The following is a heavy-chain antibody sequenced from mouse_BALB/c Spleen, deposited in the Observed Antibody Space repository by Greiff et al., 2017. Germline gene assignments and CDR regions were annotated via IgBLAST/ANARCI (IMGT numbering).Heavy chain of an antibody. V-gene: IGHV1-7*01. CDR3: ARHYYYAMDY. CDR2: INPSTGYT. CDR1: GYTFTSYW. Sequence: QVQLKESGAELAKPGASVKMSCKASGYTFTSYWMHWVKQRPGQGLEWIGYINPSTGYTEYNQKFKDKATLTADKSSSTAYMQLSSLTSEDSAVYYCARHYYYAMDYWGQGTSVTVSS. J-gene: IGHJ4*01.